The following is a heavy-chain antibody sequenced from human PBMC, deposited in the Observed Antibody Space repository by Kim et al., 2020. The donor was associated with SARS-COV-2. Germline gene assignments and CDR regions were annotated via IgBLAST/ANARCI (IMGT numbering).Heavy chain of an antibody. J-gene: IGHJ4*02. D-gene: IGHD3-16*01. CDR3: AKARTWGEPLY. Sequence: TYYADSVKGRFTISRDNSKNSLYLQMNSLRTEDTALYYCAKARTWGEPLYWGQGTLVTVSS. V-gene: IGHV3-43*01. CDR2: T.